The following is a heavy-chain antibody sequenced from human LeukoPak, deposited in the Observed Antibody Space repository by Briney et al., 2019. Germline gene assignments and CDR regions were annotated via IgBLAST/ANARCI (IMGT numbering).Heavy chain of an antibody. Sequence: ASVKVSFKASGGTFINYAISWVRQAPGQGLEWMGGIIPIFGTANYAQKFQGRVTITADKSTSTAYMELSSLRSEDTAVYYCARVWVRRWDFDPWGQGTLVTVSS. CDR1: GGTFINYA. CDR3: ARVWVRRWDFDP. V-gene: IGHV1-69*06. CDR2: IIPIFGTA. J-gene: IGHJ5*02. D-gene: IGHD4-23*01.